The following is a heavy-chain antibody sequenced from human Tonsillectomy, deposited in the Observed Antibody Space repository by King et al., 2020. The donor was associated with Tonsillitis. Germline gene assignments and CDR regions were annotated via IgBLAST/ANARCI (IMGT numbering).Heavy chain of an antibody. J-gene: IGHJ4*02. Sequence: VQLVESGAEVKKPGASVKVSCKASGYTFTAYHIFWVRQAPGEGLEWMGWINPNSGGTKYAQKFQGRVTMSRDKSITTAYMELSSLRSDDTAVYYCARGFYGVLGGPWADDRLFYLDFWGQRTRVTVSS. CDR1: GYTFTAYH. CDR3: ARGFYGVLGGPWADDRLFYLDF. V-gene: IGHV1-2*02. D-gene: IGHD3-9*01. CDR2: INPNSGGT.